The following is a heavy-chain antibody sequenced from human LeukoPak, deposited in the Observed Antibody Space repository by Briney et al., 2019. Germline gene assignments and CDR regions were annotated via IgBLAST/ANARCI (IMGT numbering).Heavy chain of an antibody. Sequence: GVSLRLSCAASGFTFSSYAMSCVRQAPGKGLEWVSAISGSGTGTYYADSVKGRFTISRDNAKNTVYLQMNSLRAEDTAVYYCAKDRPASHSSGSIGDYWGQGTLVAVST. V-gene: IGHV3-23*01. J-gene: IGHJ4*02. CDR3: AKDRPASHSSGSIGDY. CDR2: ISGSGTGT. CDR1: GFTFSSYA. D-gene: IGHD3-10*01.